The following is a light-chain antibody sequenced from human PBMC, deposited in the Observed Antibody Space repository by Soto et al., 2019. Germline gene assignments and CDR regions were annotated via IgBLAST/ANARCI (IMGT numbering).Light chain of an antibody. CDR1: QGISNS. V-gene: IGKV1-27*01. CDR2: AAS. Sequence: DIQMTQSPSSLSASLGDRVTIACRASQGISNSLAWYQQQPGKVPKLLISAASTLQSGVPSRFSGSGSGTDFTLTISSLQPADDATYYCLKYRNAPPWTFGQGTTVEIK. J-gene: IGKJ1*01. CDR3: LKYRNAPPWT.